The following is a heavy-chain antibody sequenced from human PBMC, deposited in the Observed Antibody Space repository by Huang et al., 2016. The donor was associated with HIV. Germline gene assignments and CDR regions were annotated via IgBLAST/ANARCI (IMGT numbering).Heavy chain of an antibody. CDR3: ARLPGSSGWYFYFDY. CDR2: IYYSGRP. V-gene: IGHV4-39*01. J-gene: IGHJ4*02. CDR1: GGSISSSIYY. D-gene: IGHD6-19*01. Sequence: QLQLQESGPGLVKPSETLSLTYTVSGGSISSSIYYWGWIRQPPGKGLECIGSIYYSGRPYYNPSLNGRVTISVDTSTNQFSLKLSSVTAADTAVYYCARLPGSSGWYFYFDYWGQGTLVTVSS.